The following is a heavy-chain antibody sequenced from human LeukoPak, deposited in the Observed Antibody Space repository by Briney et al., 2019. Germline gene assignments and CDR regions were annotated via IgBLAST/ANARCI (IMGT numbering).Heavy chain of an antibody. V-gene: IGHV4-59*01. CDR1: GGSISTYY. J-gene: IGHJ3*02. CDR2: IYYSGST. D-gene: IGHD3-10*01. Sequence: SETLSLTCTVSGGSISTYYWSWIRQPPGKGLEWIGYIYYSGSTNHNPSLKSRVTISVDTSKNQFSLKLSSVTAADTAVYYCARARTMVRGVIGSGDTFDIWGQGTMVTVSS. CDR3: ARARTMVRGVIGSGDTFDI.